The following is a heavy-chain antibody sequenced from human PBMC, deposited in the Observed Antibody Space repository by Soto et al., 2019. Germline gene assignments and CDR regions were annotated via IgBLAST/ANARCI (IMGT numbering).Heavy chain of an antibody. D-gene: IGHD3-3*01. Sequence: QVQLVQSGAEVKKPGASVKVSCKASGYTFTTYAMHWVRQAPGQRLEWMGWINAGNGNTKYSQKFQGRVTITRDTSGSTAYMELSSLRSEDTAVYYCARTSGYYFFDYWGQGTLVTVSS. V-gene: IGHV1-3*01. CDR3: ARTSGYYFFDY. J-gene: IGHJ4*02. CDR2: INAGNGNT. CDR1: GYTFTTYA.